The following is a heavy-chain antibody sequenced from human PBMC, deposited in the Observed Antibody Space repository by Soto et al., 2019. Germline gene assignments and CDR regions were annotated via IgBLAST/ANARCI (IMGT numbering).Heavy chain of an antibody. CDR1: GGSISSSSYY. D-gene: IGHD3-22*01. V-gene: IGHV4-39*01. Sequence: PSETLSLTCTVSGGSISSSSYYWGWIRQPPGKGLEWIGSIYYSGSTYYNPSLKSRVTISVDTSKNQFSLKLSSVTAADTAVYYCARHPVTYYYDSSGLDPWGQGTLVTRLL. CDR2: IYYSGST. J-gene: IGHJ5*02. CDR3: ARHPVTYYYDSSGLDP.